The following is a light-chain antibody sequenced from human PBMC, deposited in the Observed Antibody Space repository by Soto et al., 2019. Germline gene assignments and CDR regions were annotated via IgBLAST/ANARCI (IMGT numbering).Light chain of an antibody. CDR2: EVT. CDR3: CSYCLSSGSIETSATVV. J-gene: IGLJ2*01. CDR1: SSDVGGYNY. Sequence: QSALTQPASVSGSPGQSITISCTGTSSDVGGYNYVSWYQQHPGKAPKLLIYEVTNRPSGVSNRFSGSKSGNTASLTISGLQAEDEAEYYCCSYCLSSGSIETSATVVFGGGTKLTVL. V-gene: IGLV2-14*01.